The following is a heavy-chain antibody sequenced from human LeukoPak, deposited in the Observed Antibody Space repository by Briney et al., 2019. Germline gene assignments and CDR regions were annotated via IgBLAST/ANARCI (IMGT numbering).Heavy chain of an antibody. CDR2: ISYDGNNK. Sequence: GGSLRLSCAASGFTFSSYDMHWVRQAPGKGLEWVAVISYDGNNKYYADSVKGRFTISRDNAKNSLYLQMNSLRADDTAVYYCARAYYGSANYFDYWGQGTLVTVSS. V-gene: IGHV3-30*03. CDR3: ARAYYGSANYFDY. CDR1: GFTFSSYD. D-gene: IGHD3-10*01. J-gene: IGHJ4*02.